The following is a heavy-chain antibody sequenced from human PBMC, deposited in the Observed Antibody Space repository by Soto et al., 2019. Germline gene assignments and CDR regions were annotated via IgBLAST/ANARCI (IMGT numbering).Heavy chain of an antibody. Sequence: GASVKVSCKASGYTFTRSGISWVRQAPGQGLEWMGWISTYNGDTNYAQTFQGRVTMTTDTSTSTAYMELRSLRSDDTAVYYCARAYYDFWSGYYMPTRYGMDVWGQGTTVTVSS. D-gene: IGHD3-3*01. CDR1: GYTFTRSG. CDR2: ISTYNGDT. V-gene: IGHV1-18*01. CDR3: ARAYYDFWSGYYMPTRYGMDV. J-gene: IGHJ6*02.